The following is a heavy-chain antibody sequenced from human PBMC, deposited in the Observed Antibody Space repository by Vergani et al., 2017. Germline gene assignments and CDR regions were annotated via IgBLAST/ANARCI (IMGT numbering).Heavy chain of an antibody. CDR2: IKSQIDGGTT. V-gene: IGHV3-15*01. D-gene: IGHD7-27*01. J-gene: IGHJ4*02. Sequence: VQLVESGGGEVQPGRSLRLSCSAAGFPFSDYGMHWVRQAPGRGLEWVGRIKSQIDGGTTDYAAPVKGRFTISRDDSTNMLYLHMNSLKTEDTAVYYCTTLSPNWAHWWGQGTLVNVSS. CDR1: GFPFSDYG. CDR3: TTLSPNWAHW.